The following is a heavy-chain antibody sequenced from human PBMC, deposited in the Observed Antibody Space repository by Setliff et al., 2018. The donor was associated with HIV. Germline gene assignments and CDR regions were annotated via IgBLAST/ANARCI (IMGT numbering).Heavy chain of an antibody. V-gene: IGHV4-59*01. Sequence: PSETLSLTCTVPGGSISSYYWNWIRQPPGKGLEWIGYIYYSGSTNYNPSLKSRVTISLDTSKNQFSLKLSSVTAADTAVYYCARDKRGTYGFNNWFDPWGQGTLVTVSS. J-gene: IGHJ5*02. D-gene: IGHD3-10*01. CDR3: ARDKRGTYGFNNWFDP. CDR1: GGSISSYY. CDR2: IYYSGST.